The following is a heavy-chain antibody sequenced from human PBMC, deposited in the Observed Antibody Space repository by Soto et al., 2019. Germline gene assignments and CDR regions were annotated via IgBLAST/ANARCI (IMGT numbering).Heavy chain of an antibody. Sequence: QVQLQESGPGLVKPPETLSLTCTVSGGSISSYYWSWIRQPPGKGLEWIGYIYYSGTTNYNPSLRSRVTISVDTSKNQFSLKLSSVTAADTAVYYCATIAARNWYFDLWGRGTLVTVSS. CDR1: GGSISSYY. J-gene: IGHJ2*01. D-gene: IGHD6-6*01. V-gene: IGHV4-59*01. CDR2: IYYSGTT. CDR3: ATIAARNWYFDL.